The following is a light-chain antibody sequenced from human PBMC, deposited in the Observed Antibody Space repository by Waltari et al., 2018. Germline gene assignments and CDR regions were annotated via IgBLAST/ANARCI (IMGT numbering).Light chain of an antibody. Sequence: QSALTQPASVSGSPGQSITLSCAGTSRDVGGYDPVSWYQQHPGKAPKLMIYDVSNRPSGVSSRFSGSKSGNTASLTISGLQAEDEANYYCSSYTTSITLVFGGGTKLTVL. CDR1: SRDVGGYDP. V-gene: IGLV2-14*03. CDR3: SSYTTSITLV. CDR2: DVS. J-gene: IGLJ2*01.